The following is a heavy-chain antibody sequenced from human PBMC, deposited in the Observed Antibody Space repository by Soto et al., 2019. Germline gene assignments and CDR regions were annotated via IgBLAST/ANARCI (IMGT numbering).Heavy chain of an antibody. Sequence: SETLSLTCTVSGGSISSYYWSWIRQPPGKGLEWIGYIYYSGSTNYNPSLKSRVTISVDTSKNQFSLKLSSVTAADTAVYYCASQQDFFYFDYWGQGTLVTVS. CDR1: GGSISSYY. J-gene: IGHJ4*02. CDR2: IYYSGST. CDR3: ASQQDFFYFDY. V-gene: IGHV4-59*01.